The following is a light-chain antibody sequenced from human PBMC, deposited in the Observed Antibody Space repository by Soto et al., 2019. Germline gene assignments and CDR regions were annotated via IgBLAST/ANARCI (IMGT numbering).Light chain of an antibody. CDR1: SSEVGGYNY. CDR3: SSKTTITTMV. CDR2: DVS. J-gene: IGLJ2*01. Sequence: QSALTQPASVSGSPGQSITISCTGTSSEVGGYNYVSWYQQHPGKAPKLMIYDVSNRPSGVSNRFSGSKSGNTASLTISGLKAKDGADNYRSSKTTITTMVFDVGTKL. V-gene: IGLV2-14*01.